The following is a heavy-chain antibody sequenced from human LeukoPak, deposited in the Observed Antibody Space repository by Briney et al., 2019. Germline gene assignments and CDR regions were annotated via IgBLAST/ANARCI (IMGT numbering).Heavy chain of an antibody. CDR1: GGSISSGGYY. V-gene: IGHV4-31*03. CDR3: ARIISTYYDFWSPRGDWFDP. CDR2: IYYSGST. J-gene: IGHJ5*02. Sequence: SETLSLTCTVSGGSISSGGYYWSWIRQHPGKGLEWIGYIYYSGSTYYNPSLKSRVTISVDTSKNQFSLKLSSVTAADTAVYYCARIISTYYDFWSPRGDWFDPWGQGTLVTVSS. D-gene: IGHD3-3*01.